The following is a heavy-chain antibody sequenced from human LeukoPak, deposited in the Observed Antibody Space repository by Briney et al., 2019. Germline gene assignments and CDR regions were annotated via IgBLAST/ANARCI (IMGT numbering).Heavy chain of an antibody. CDR2: LSGNAYNT. J-gene: IGHJ4*02. CDR1: GFTFSSYA. V-gene: IGHV3-23*01. CDR3: AKGGVLWFGELPYFDS. D-gene: IGHD3-10*01. Sequence: GGSLRLSWAVSGFTFSSYAMNWVRQAPGKGLEWVSGLSGNAYNTYYADSVKARFTISRDNSKDTLYLQMNSLRAEDTAVYYCAKGGVLWFGELPYFDSWGQGTLVTVSS.